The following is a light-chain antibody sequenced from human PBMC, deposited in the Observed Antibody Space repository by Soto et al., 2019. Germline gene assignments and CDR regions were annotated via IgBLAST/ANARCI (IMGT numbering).Light chain of an antibody. CDR2: DAS. J-gene: IGKJ1*01. Sequence: DIQMTQSPSTLSASVGDRVTITCRASQTINNYLNWYQQKPGKAPKLLIYDASNLETGVPSRFSGSGSGTDFNLTISSLQPEDIATYYCQQYDSLPRTLGQVTKVDIK. CDR3: QQYDSLPRT. V-gene: IGKV1-33*01. CDR1: QTINNY.